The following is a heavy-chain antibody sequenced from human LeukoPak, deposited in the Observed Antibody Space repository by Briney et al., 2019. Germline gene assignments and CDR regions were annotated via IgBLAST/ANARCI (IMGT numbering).Heavy chain of an antibody. V-gene: IGHV4-39*01. Sequence: SETLSLTCTVSGGSISSSSYYWGWIRQPPGKGLEWIGSIYYSGSTYYNPSLKSRVAISVDTSKNQFSLKLSSVTAADTAVYYCARLEGSGSYSREDYWGQGTLVTVSS. CDR3: ARLEGSGSYSREDY. D-gene: IGHD3-10*01. CDR1: GGSISSSSYY. J-gene: IGHJ4*02. CDR2: IYYSGST.